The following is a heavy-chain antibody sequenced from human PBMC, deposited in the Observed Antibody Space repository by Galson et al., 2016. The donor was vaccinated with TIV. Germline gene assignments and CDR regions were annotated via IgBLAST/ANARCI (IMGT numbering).Heavy chain of an antibody. J-gene: IGHJ6*04. CDR2: IIPIPGIA. Sequence: SVKVSCKASGGRLSTYSINWVRQAPGQGLEWMGRIIPIPGIADYAQKFQDRVTITADTSTSTAYMDLSSLKSEDTAVYYCTWVGDLDVWGNGTPVTVSP. V-gene: IGHV1-69*02. CDR3: TWVGDLDV. D-gene: IGHD3-16*01. CDR1: GGRLSTYS.